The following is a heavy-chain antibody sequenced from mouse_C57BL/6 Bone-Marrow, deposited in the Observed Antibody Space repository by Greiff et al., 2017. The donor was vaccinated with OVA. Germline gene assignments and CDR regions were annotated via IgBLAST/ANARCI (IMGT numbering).Heavy chain of an antibody. CDR3: ARRDFDY. CDR2: IDPSDSYT. Sequence: QVQLQQPGAELVKPGASVKLSCKASGYTFTSYWMQWVKQRPGQGLEWIGEIDPSDSYTNYNQKFKGKATLTVDTSSSTAYMQLSSLTSEDSAVYYCARRDFDYWGKGTTLTVSS. CDR1: GYTFTSYW. V-gene: IGHV1-50*01. J-gene: IGHJ2*01.